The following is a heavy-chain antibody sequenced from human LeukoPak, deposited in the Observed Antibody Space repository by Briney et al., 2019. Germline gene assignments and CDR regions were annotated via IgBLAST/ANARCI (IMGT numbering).Heavy chain of an antibody. CDR1: GFTFSSYS. V-gene: IGHV3-48*01. Sequence: GGSLRLSCAASGFTFSSYSMNWVRQAPGKGLEWVSYISSSSSTIYYADSVKGRFTISRDNAKNSLYLQMNSLRAEDTAVYYCARGELLLRMGADYWGQGTLVTVSS. J-gene: IGHJ4*02. CDR2: ISSSSSTI. D-gene: IGHD2-15*01. CDR3: ARGELLLRMGADY.